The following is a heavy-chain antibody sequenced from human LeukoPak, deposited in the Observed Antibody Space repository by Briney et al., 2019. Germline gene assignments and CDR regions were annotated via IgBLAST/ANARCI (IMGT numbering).Heavy chain of an antibody. V-gene: IGHV3-74*01. Sequence: TGGSLRLSCAASGFTFSGYWMHWVRQAPGKGLVWVSRINSDGYSISYADSVKGRFTISRDNAKNTLYLQMNSLRAEDTAVYYCARYYGSGNYFDYWGQGTLVTVSS. J-gene: IGHJ4*02. CDR2: INSDGYSI. CDR1: GFTFSGYW. CDR3: ARYYGSGNYFDY. D-gene: IGHD3-10*01.